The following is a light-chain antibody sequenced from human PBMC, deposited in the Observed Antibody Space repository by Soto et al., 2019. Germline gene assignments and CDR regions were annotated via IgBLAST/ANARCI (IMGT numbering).Light chain of an antibody. Sequence: EVVLTQSPATLSLSPGERATLSCRASQSVTKYLAWYQLKPGQALRLLIYDVSKRATGIPARFSGSGSETDFTLTISSLEPGDFAVYYCHQRSNWPLTFGGGTKLEIK. CDR1: QSVTKY. J-gene: IGKJ4*01. CDR2: DVS. CDR3: HQRSNWPLT. V-gene: IGKV3-11*01.